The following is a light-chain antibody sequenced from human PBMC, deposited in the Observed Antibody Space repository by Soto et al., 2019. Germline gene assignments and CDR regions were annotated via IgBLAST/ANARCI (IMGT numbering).Light chain of an antibody. J-gene: IGKJ1*01. CDR3: QENNDIWT. V-gene: IGKV1-5*03. CDR1: QSISSW. CDR2: KAS. Sequence: DIQMTQSPSTLSASVGDRVTITCRASQSISSWLAWYQQKPGQAPKLLIYKASTLQSGVPSRFSGRGSVTELTLAISSLQPDDSATCYFQENNDIWTLGQGDKV.